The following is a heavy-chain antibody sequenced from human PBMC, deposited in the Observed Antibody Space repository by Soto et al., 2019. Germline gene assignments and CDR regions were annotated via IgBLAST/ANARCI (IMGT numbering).Heavy chain of an antibody. CDR3: AREGSSGYFNFDY. V-gene: IGHV4-30-4*02. D-gene: IGHD3-22*01. CDR2: IYYSGST. J-gene: IGHJ4*02. CDR1: GGSISSGDYY. Sequence: SETLSLTCTVSGGSISSGDYYWSWIRQPPGKGLEWIGYIYYSGSTYYNPSLKSRVTISVDTSKNQFSLKLSSVTAADTAVYYCAREGSSGYFNFDYWGQGTLVTVSS.